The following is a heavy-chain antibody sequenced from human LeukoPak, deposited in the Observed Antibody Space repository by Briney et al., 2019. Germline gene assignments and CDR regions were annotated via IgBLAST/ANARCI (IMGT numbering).Heavy chain of an antibody. J-gene: IGHJ4*02. D-gene: IGHD2-21*01. Sequence: GASVKVSCKASGYGFSDYYMHWVRQAPGQGLEYMGWINPNSGDNSCAQKFQGRVSMTRDTSITTLYMELTSLGSDDTAVYFCARGGGIQSCGGKTCFRGFVYWGQGTLVTVSS. CDR1: GYGFSDYY. CDR2: INPNSGDN. V-gene: IGHV1-2*02. CDR3: ARGGGIQSCGGKTCFRGFVY.